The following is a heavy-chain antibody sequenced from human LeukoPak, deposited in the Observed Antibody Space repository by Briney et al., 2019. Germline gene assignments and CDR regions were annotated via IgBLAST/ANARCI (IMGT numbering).Heavy chain of an antibody. CDR2: INHSGST. CDR1: GYSINSGYY. V-gene: IGHV4-34*01. Sequence: SETLSLTCTVSGYSINSGYYWSWIRQPPGKGLEWIGEINHSGSTNYNPSLKSRATISVDTSKNQFSLKLSSVTAADTAVYYCARQVGRGTQIYYMDVWGKGTTVTVSS. CDR3: ARQVGRGTQIYYMDV. D-gene: IGHD3-16*01. J-gene: IGHJ6*03.